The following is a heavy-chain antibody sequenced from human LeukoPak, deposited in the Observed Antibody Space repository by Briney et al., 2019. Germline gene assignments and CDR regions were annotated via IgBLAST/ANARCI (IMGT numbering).Heavy chain of an antibody. CDR3: ARLRFLEWLLSRYYYGMDV. Sequence: SETLSLTCAVYGGSFSGYYWSWIRQPPGKGLEWIGEINHSGSTNYNPSLESRVTISVDTSKNQFSLKLSSVTAADTAVYYCARLRFLEWLLSRYYYGMDVWGQGTTVTVSS. V-gene: IGHV4-34*01. J-gene: IGHJ6*02. D-gene: IGHD3-3*01. CDR1: GGSFSGYY. CDR2: INHSGST.